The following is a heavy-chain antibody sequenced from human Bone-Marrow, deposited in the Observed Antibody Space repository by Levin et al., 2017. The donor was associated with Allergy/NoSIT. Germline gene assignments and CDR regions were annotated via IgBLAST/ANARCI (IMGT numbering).Heavy chain of an antibody. D-gene: IGHD4-17*01. CDR2: ISSSRSYI. CDR1: GFTFSDYN. J-gene: IGHJ6*02. Sequence: PGGSLRLSCTASGFTFSDYNMNWVRQAPGKGLEWVSSISSSRSYIYYADSLKGRVTISRDNAKNSLYLQMNSLRAEDTSVYYCARAGATVTTPGSWFYHGMDVWGQGTTVTVSS. CDR3: ARAGATVTTPGSWFYHGMDV. V-gene: IGHV3-21*01.